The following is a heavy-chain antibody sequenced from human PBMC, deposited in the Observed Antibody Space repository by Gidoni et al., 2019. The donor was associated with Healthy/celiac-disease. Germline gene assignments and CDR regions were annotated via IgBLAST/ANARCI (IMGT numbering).Heavy chain of an antibody. Sequence: QVQLVESGGGVVQPGRSLRLSCAASGFTFSSYAMHWVRQAPGKGLEWVAVISYDGSNKYYADSVKGRFTISRDKSKNTLYLQMNSLRAEDTAVYYCAREFWSGYLYYMDVWGKGTTVTVSS. CDR3: AREFWSGYLYYMDV. J-gene: IGHJ6*03. CDR1: GFTFSSYA. V-gene: IGHV3-30-3*01. CDR2: ISYDGSNK. D-gene: IGHD3-3*01.